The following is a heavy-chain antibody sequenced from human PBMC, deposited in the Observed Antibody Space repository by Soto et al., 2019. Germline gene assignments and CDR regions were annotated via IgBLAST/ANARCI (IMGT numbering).Heavy chain of an antibody. CDR3: ARLRFLEWLVAIPDY. J-gene: IGHJ4*02. CDR2: ISWNSGSI. V-gene: IGHV3-9*01. CDR1: GFTFDDYA. Sequence: GESLRLSCSASGFTFDDYAMHWVRQAPGKGLEWVSGISWNSGSIGYADSVKGRFTISRDNAKNSLYLQMNSLRAEDTAVYYCARLRFLEWLVAIPDYCGQRTLVTVSS. D-gene: IGHD3-3*01.